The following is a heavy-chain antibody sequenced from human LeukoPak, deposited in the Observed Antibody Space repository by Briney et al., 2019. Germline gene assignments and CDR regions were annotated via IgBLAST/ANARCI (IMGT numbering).Heavy chain of an antibody. Sequence: SETLSLTCTVSGGSISSYYWSWIRQPPGKGLEWIGYIYYSGSTYYNPSLKSRVTISVDTSKNQFSLKLSSVTAADTAVYYCARSEGAFDPWGQGTLVTVSS. J-gene: IGHJ5*02. CDR1: GGSISSYY. V-gene: IGHV4-59*06. D-gene: IGHD1-26*01. CDR2: IYYSGST. CDR3: ARSEGAFDP.